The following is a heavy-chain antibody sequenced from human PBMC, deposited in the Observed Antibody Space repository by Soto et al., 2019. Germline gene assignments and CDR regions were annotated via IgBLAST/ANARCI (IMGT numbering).Heavy chain of an antibody. CDR3: ARDIASPGGDYFYS. J-gene: IGHJ4*02. CDR2: ISTGGAYM. Sequence: EVQLVESGGGLVKAGGSLRLFCTASGFTFRNYNMNWVRQAPGKGLGWVSSISTGGAYMFYADSVKGRFTISRDNAQNSLFLQIDSPRAEDTVVYYCARDIASPGGDYFYSWGQGTLVTV. CDR1: GFTFRNYN. D-gene: IGHD2-21*01. V-gene: IGHV3-21*06.